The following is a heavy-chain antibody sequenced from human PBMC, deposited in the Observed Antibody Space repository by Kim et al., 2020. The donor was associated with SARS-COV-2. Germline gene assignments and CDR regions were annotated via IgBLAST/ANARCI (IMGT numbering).Heavy chain of an antibody. J-gene: IGHJ4*02. Sequence: ADSVKRRFTISRDNAKNSLYLQMNSLRAEDTALYYCAKDLLRDFDWLFDYWGQGTLVTVSS. D-gene: IGHD3-9*01. CDR3: AKDLLRDFDWLFDY. V-gene: IGHV3-9*01.